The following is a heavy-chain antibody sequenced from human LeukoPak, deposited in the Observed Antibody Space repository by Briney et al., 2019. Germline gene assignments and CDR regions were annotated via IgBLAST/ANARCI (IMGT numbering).Heavy chain of an antibody. Sequence: GGSLRLSCAASGFTFSSYGMHWVRQAPGKGLEWVAVIWYDGSNKYYADSVKGRFTISRDNSKNTLYLQMNSLRAEDTAVYYCARDRGYDILTGYPTYYYGMDVWGQGTTVTVSS. J-gene: IGHJ6*02. V-gene: IGHV3-33*01. CDR2: IWYDGSNK. CDR3: ARDRGYDILTGYPTYYYGMDV. D-gene: IGHD3-9*01. CDR1: GFTFSSYG.